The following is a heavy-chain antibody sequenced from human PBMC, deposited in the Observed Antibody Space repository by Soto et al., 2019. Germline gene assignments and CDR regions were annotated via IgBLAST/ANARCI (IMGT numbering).Heavy chain of an antibody. CDR3: ARGLNVVVVAAMDV. CDR2: IWYDGSNK. V-gene: IGHV3-33*01. J-gene: IGHJ6*02. Sequence: LRLSCAASGFTFSSYGMHWVRQAPGKGLEWVAVIWYDGSNKYYADSVKGRFTISRDNSKNTLYLQMNSLRAEDTAVYYCARGLNVVVVAAMDVWGQGTTVTVSS. CDR1: GFTFSSYG. D-gene: IGHD2-15*01.